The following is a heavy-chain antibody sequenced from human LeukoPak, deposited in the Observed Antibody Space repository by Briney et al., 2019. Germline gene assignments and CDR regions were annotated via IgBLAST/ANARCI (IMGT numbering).Heavy chain of an antibody. D-gene: IGHD6-19*01. J-gene: IGHJ1*01. V-gene: IGHV1-8*03. Sequence: ASVKVSCKASGYTFTSYDINWVRQATGQGLEWMGWMNPNSGNTGYAQKFQGRVTITRNTSISTAYMELSSLRSEDTAVYYCASPYSSAGGAEYFQHWGQGTLVTVSS. CDR2: MNPNSGNT. CDR1: GYTFTSYD. CDR3: ASPYSSAGGAEYFQH.